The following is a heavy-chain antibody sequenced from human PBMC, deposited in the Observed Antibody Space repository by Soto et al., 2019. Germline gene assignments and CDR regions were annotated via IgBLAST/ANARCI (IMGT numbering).Heavy chain of an antibody. CDR2: ISGSGGST. J-gene: IGHJ4*02. D-gene: IGHD6-19*01. CDR3: AKDSVRIAVAGIVTDY. V-gene: IGHV3-23*01. Sequence: GGSLRLSCAASGFTFSSYAMSWVRQAPGKGLEWVSAISGSGGSTYYADSVKGRFTISRDNSKNTLYLQMNSLRAEDTAVYYCAKDSVRIAVAGIVTDYWGQGTLVTVSS. CDR1: GFTFSSYA.